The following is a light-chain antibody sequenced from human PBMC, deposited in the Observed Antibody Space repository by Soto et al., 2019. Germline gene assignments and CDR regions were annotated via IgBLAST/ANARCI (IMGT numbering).Light chain of an antibody. V-gene: IGLV2-11*01. CDR3: CSYAGSYTYV. Sequence: ALTQPRSLSGSPVQSVTISCTGTSSDVGGYNYVSWYQQHPGKAPKLVIYDVSKRPSGVPDRFSGSKSGNTASLTISGLQAEDEADYYCCSYAGSYTYVFGTGTKVTVL. CDR2: DVS. CDR1: SSDVGGYNY. J-gene: IGLJ1*01.